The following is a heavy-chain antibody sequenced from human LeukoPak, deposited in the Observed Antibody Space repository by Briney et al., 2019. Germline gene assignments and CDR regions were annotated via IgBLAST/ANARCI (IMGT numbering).Heavy chain of an antibody. V-gene: IGHV4-34*01. D-gene: IGHD1-26*01. CDR3: ARRWGSYYGPYGY. CDR2: INHSGST. Sequence: SETLSLTCAVLGGSFSGYYWSWIRQPPGKGLEWIGEINHSGSTNYNPSLKSRVTISVDTSKNQFSLKLSSVTAADTAVYYCARRWGSYYGPYGYWGQGTLVTVSS. J-gene: IGHJ4*02. CDR1: GGSFSGYY.